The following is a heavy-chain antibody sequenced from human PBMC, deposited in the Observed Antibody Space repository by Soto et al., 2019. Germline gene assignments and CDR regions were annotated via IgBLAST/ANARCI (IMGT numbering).Heavy chain of an antibody. CDR3: AKDRALLRFLEWLLDDAVDI. D-gene: IGHD3-3*01. CDR2: ISYDGSNK. V-gene: IGHV3-30*18. CDR1: GFTFSSYG. J-gene: IGHJ3*02. Sequence: QVQLVESGGGVVQPGRSLRLSCAASGFTFSSYGMHWVRQAPGKGLEWVAVISYDGSNKYYADSVKGRLTISRDNSKHTLYLQMNSLSADDTAVYYCAKDRALLRFLEWLLDDAVDIWGQGTMVTVSS.